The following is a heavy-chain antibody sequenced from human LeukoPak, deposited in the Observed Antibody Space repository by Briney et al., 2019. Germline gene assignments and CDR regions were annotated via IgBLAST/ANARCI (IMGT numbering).Heavy chain of an antibody. D-gene: IGHD6-13*01. CDR2: ISYDGSNK. V-gene: IGHV3-30-3*01. CDR3: ARGPPIAAAASDY. CDR1: GFTFSSYA. Sequence: GRSLRLSCAASGFTFSSYAMHWVRQAPGKGLEWVAVISYDGSNKYYADSVKGRFTISRDNSKNTLYLQMNSLRAEDTAVYYCARGPPIAAAASDYWGQGTLVTVSS. J-gene: IGHJ4*02.